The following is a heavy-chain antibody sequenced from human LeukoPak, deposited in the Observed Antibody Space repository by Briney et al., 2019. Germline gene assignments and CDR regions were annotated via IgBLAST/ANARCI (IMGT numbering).Heavy chain of an antibody. D-gene: IGHD4-11*01. CDR3: ARDLTVTSTCWFDL. Sequence: PGESLRLSCAVSGFTFSSYNMNWVRQAPGKGLEWVSSITGSSTYIYYADSVKGRFTISRDNAKNSLYLQMNNLGAEDTAVYYCARDLTVTSTCWFDLWGQGTLVTVSS. CDR2: ITGSSTYI. V-gene: IGHV3-21*01. J-gene: IGHJ5*02. CDR1: GFTFSSYN.